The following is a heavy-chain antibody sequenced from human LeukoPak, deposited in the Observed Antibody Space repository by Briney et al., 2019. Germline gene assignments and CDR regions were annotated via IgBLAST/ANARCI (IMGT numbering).Heavy chain of an antibody. Sequence: SETLSLTCAVYGGSFSGYYWSWIRQPPGKGLEWIGEINHSGSTNYNPSLKSRVTISVDTSKNQFSLKLSSVTAADTAVYYCARGLTSAEDDSGGNSGDYWGQGTLVTVSS. D-gene: IGHD4-23*01. CDR2: INHSGST. CDR1: GGSFSGYY. V-gene: IGHV4-34*01. CDR3: ARGLTSAEDDSGGNSGDY. J-gene: IGHJ4*02.